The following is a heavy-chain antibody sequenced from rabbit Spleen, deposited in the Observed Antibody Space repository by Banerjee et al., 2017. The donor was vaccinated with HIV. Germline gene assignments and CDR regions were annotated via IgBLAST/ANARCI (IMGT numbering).Heavy chain of an antibody. J-gene: IGHJ6*01. D-gene: IGHD1-1*01. CDR1: GVSFSSSSY. CDR3: ARDTSSSFSSYGMDL. V-gene: IGHV1S40*01. CDR2: MDTGSSGFT. Sequence: QSLEESGGGLVQPGGSLTLTCTASGVSFSSSSYMCWVRQAPGKGLEWIACMDTGSSGFTYFATWAKGRFTCSKTSSTTVTLQMTRLTAADTATYFCARDTSSSFSSYGMDLWGPGTLVPS.